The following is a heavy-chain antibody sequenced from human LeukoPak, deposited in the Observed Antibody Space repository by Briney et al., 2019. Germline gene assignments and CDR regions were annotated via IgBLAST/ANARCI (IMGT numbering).Heavy chain of an antibody. CDR1: GGSISSGGYY. Sequence: SQTLSLTCTVSGGSISSGGYYWRWIRQHPGKGLEWVVYIYYSGSTYYNPSLKSRVTISVDTSKNQFSLKLSSVTAADTAVYYWARVSSGNGAVRAAPSLWYFDLWGRGTLVTVSS. J-gene: IGHJ2*01. CDR2: IYYSGST. V-gene: IGHV4-31*03. CDR3: ARVSSGNGAVRAAPSLWYFDL. D-gene: IGHD2-2*01.